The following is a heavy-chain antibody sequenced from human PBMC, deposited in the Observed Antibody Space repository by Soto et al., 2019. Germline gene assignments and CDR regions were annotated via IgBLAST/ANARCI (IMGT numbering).Heavy chain of an antibody. CDR2: IYYSGST. Sequence: PSETLSLTCTVSGGSISSSSYYWGWIRQPPGKGLEWIGSIYYSGSTYYNPSLKSRVTISVDTSKNQFSLKLSSVTAADTAVYYCARHDGSSWYYFDYWGQGTLVTVSS. J-gene: IGHJ4*02. D-gene: IGHD6-13*01. CDR1: GGSISSSSYY. CDR3: ARHDGSSWYYFDY. V-gene: IGHV4-39*01.